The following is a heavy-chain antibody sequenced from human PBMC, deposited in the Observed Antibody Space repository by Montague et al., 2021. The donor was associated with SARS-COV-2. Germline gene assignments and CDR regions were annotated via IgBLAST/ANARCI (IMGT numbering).Heavy chain of an antibody. Sequence: SETRSLTCSVSGGSMSSYHWVWIRQPPGKGLEWIGYVSYRGSTXXXLSLKSRVTISLDTSKNRFSLRVTSVTAADTAVYYCARDVRYYYDQWGQGILVTVSS. CDR3: ARDVRYYYDQ. D-gene: IGHD3-10*01. J-gene: IGHJ4*02. CDR1: GGSMSSYH. CDR2: VSYRGST. V-gene: IGHV4-59*01.